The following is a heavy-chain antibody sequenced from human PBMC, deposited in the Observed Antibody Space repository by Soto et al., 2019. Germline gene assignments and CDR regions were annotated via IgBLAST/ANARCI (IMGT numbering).Heavy chain of an antibody. Sequence: QVQLQESGPGLVKPSQTLSLTCTVSGGSISSGGYYSSWIRQNPGKGLEWIGYIYYSGTTNYNPALKSRLTISVDTSKNQFSLKLNSLTAADTAVYYWARAESATDAFDIWGQGTMVTVSS. J-gene: IGHJ3*02. CDR1: GGSISSGGYY. CDR3: ARAESATDAFDI. V-gene: IGHV4-31*03. CDR2: IYYSGTT. D-gene: IGHD5-12*01.